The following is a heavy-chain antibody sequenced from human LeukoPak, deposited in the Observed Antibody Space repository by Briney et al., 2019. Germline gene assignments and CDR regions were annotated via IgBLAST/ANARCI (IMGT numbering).Heavy chain of an antibody. D-gene: IGHD1-26*01. J-gene: IGHJ4*02. CDR2: ISDNSYWI. CDR1: GFTFSAYS. CDR3: ARDDGGIGSGSYSGY. V-gene: IGHV3-21*01. Sequence: GGSLRLSCTASGFTFSAYSMSWVRQSPGKGLEWVSSISDNSYWIYYADSVKGRFTISRDNAKNSLYLQMNSLRAEDTAVYYCARDDGGIGSGSYSGYWGQGTLVTVSS.